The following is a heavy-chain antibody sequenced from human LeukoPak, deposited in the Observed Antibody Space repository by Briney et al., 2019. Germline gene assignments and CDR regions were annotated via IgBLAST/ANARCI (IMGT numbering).Heavy chain of an antibody. V-gene: IGHV4-38-2*01. CDR3: ATTWTNAFDI. D-gene: IGHD3/OR15-3a*01. Sequence: SESLSLTCAVSGYSISSGYYWGWIQQPPGKGLEWIGIIDHSGSTYYNPSLKSRVTISVDTAEIYFSLKLSSVTAADTAVYYCATTWTNAFDIWGQGTMVTVSS. CDR1: GYSISSGYY. J-gene: IGHJ3*02. CDR2: IDHSGST.